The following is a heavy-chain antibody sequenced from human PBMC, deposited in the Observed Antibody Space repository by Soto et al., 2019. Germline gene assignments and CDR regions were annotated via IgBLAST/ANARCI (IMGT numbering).Heavy chain of an antibody. CDR1: GGSISSSSYC. J-gene: IGHJ4*02. V-gene: IGHV4-39*01. D-gene: IGHD3-10*01. Sequence: QLQLQESGPGLVKPSETLSLTCTVSGGSISSSSYCWGWIRQPPGKGLEWIGSIYYSGSTYYNPSLKSRVTISVDTSKNQFSLKLSSVTAADTAVYYCATLWFGESPYWGQGTLVTVSS. CDR3: ATLWFGESPY. CDR2: IYYSGST.